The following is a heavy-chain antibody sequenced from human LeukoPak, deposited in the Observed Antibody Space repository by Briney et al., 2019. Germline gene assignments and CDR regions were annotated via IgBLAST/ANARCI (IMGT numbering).Heavy chain of an antibody. CDR1: GSSFTSYW. Sequence: GESLKISCKGSGSSFTSYWIGWVRQMPGKGLELMGIIYPGDSDTRYRPSFQGQVTISADKSINTAYLQWNSLKASDTAIYYCVRRDITSRYVVWFDPWGQGTPVTVSS. V-gene: IGHV5-51*01. CDR3: VRRDITSRYVVWFDP. J-gene: IGHJ5*02. D-gene: IGHD2-2*01. CDR2: IYPGDSDT.